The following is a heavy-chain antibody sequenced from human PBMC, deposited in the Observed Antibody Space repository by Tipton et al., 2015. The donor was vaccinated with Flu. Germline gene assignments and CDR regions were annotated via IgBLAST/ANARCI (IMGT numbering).Heavy chain of an antibody. CDR2: IYYSGST. D-gene: IGHD3-3*01. V-gene: IGHV4-39*07. CDR1: GGSISSSSYY. Sequence: TLSLTCTVSGGSISSSSYYWGWIRQPPGKGLEWIGSIYYSGSTYSNPSLKSRVTISVDTSKNQFSLKQSSVTAADTAVYYCARHAITIFGVAQVYYYGMDVWGEGTTVTVSS. J-gene: IGHJ6*04. CDR3: ARHAITIFGVAQVYYYGMDV.